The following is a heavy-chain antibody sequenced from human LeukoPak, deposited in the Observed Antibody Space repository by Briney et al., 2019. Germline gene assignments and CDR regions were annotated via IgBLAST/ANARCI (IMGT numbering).Heavy chain of an antibody. J-gene: IGHJ5*02. V-gene: IGHV3-53*01. D-gene: IGHD6-19*01. CDR1: AFTVSNNH. CDR3: ANFERTVAGPYNWFDP. Sequence: GGSLRLSCAASAFTVSNNHMTWVRQAPGKGLEWVSIVYTGSRTYYADSVKGRFTISTDNSKNTLYLQIDSLRAEDTAVYYCANFERTVAGPYNWFDPWGQGTLVTVSS. CDR2: VYTGSRT.